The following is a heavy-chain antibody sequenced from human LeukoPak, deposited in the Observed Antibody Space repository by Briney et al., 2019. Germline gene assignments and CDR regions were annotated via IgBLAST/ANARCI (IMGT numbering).Heavy chain of an antibody. CDR2: LYSDGNT. Sequence: GGSLRLSCAASGFTVITNDMTCVRQAPGKGLEWVSVLYSDGNTKYADSVQGRFTISRHNSKNTLYLEMNSLSPDDTAVYYCARGVEPLAANTLAYWGQGTLVTVSS. J-gene: IGHJ4*02. V-gene: IGHV3-53*01. CDR3: ARGVEPLAANTLAY. D-gene: IGHD1-14*01. CDR1: GFTVITND.